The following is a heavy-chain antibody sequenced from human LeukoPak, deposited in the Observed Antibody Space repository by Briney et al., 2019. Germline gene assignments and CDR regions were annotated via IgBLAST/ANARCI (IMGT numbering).Heavy chain of an antibody. D-gene: IGHD3-3*01. CDR3: ARIGSGLNGLAGIDY. CDR1: GGCISRYY. J-gene: IGHJ4*02. V-gene: IGHV4-4*08. CDR2: IYSSGTI. Sequence: ETLSLTCTVSGGCISRYYWSWLRQPPGKGLEWMGYIYSSGTINYNPSLTSRVTISLDTRKNQFSLTMRSLTAADTAVYYCARIGSGLNGLAGIDYCGQGTLVTVSS.